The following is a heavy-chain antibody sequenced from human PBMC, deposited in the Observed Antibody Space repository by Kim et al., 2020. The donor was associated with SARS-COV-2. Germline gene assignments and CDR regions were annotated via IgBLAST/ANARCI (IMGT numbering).Heavy chain of an antibody. CDR1: GFTFSNAW. CDR2: IKSKINGGTT. V-gene: IGHV3-15*01. D-gene: IGHD2-21*02. J-gene: IGHJ6*02. Sequence: GGSLRLSCAASGFTFSNAWMNWVRQALGKGLEWVGRIKSKINGGTTGYAAPVKGRFTISRDDSKNTLYLQMSSLKTEDTAVYYCTSDLGDYCSGDCYSRVWGLGTTVTVSS. CDR3: TSDLGDYCSGDCYSRV.